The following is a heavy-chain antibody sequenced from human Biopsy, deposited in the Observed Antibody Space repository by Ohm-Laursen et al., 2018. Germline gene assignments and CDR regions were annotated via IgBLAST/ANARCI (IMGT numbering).Heavy chain of an antibody. V-gene: IGHV3-23*01. D-gene: IGHD2-2*02. J-gene: IGHJ4*02. CDR2: ISDSGGST. CDR1: GFTFSSYA. CDR3: AKARSGSSNSCYNY. Sequence: GSLRLSCTASGFTFSSYAMGWVRQAPGKGLEWVSGISDSGGSTYYADSVKGRFTISRDNSKNTLYLEMNSLRAEDTAIYYCAKARSGSSNSCYNYWGQGTLVIVSS.